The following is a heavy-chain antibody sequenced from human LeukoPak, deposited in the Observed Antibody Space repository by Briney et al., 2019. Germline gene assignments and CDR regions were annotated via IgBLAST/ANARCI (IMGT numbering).Heavy chain of an antibody. CDR3: ARDLKVRGPVDY. J-gene: IGHJ4*02. CDR2: INPNSGGT. D-gene: IGHD3-10*01. Sequence: ASVKVSCKASGDTFTSYAISWVRQAPGQGLEWMGWINPNSGGTNYAQKFQGRVTMTRDTSISTAYMELSRLGSDDTAVYYCARDLKVRGPVDYWGQGSLVTVSS. CDR1: GDTFTSYA. V-gene: IGHV1-2*02.